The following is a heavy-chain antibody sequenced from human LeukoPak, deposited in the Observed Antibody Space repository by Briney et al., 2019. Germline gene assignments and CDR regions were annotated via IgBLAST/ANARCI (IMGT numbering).Heavy chain of an antibody. J-gene: IGHJ5*02. Sequence: PSETLSLTCAVYGGSFSGYYWSWIRQPPGKGLEWIGEINHSGSTNYNPSLKSRVTISVDTSKNQLSLKLSSVTAADTAVYYCARGIKKLERRKNWFDPWGQGTLVTVSS. CDR2: INHSGST. V-gene: IGHV4-34*01. D-gene: IGHD1-1*01. CDR3: ARGIKKLERRKNWFDP. CDR1: GGSFSGYY.